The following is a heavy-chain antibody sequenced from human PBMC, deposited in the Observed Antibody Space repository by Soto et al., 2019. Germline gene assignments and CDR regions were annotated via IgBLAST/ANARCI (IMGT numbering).Heavy chain of an antibody. V-gene: IGHV4-34*01. J-gene: IGHJ5*02. CDR1: GGSFSGYY. CDR2: INHSGRP. Sequence: QVRLQQWGTGLLKSSETLSLTCAVYGGSFSGYYWSWLRQPPGKGLEWIGEINHSGRPNYNPSLKCRVTISVDTSKNQFSLKMTSVTAADTAVYYCATANWSHHYFDPWGQGTLVTVSS. D-gene: IGHD1-1*01. CDR3: ATANWSHHYFDP.